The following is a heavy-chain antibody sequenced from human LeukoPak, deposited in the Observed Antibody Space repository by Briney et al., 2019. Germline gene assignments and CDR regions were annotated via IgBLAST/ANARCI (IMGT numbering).Heavy chain of an antibody. CDR1: GFTFSTYA. Sequence: GGSLRLSCAASGFTFSTYAMTWVRQAPGKGLEWVSGISGSAGSTYYADSVKGRFTVSRGNDKNSLFLEMNSLRVEDTAVYYCARGGVSFTADNPTLAFDFWARGPWSSSLQ. D-gene: IGHD5-18*01. CDR3: ARGGVSFTADNPTLAFDF. V-gene: IGHV3-23*01. J-gene: IGHJ3*01. CDR2: ISGSAGST.